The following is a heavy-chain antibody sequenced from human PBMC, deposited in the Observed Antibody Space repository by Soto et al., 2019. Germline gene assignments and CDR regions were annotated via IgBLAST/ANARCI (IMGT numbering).Heavy chain of an antibody. CDR1: GFTFDDYA. CDR2: ISGNRGSL. Sequence: EVQLVESGGGLVQPGRSLRLSCAASGFTFDDYAMHWVRQASGKGLEWVSGISGNRGSLGYADAVKGRFTVSRDNAKNYLYMQMNRLRAEDTALYYSAKENWPRFYMYVWGKGTTVTVSS. J-gene: IGHJ6*03. CDR3: AKENWPRFYMYV. V-gene: IGHV3-9*01.